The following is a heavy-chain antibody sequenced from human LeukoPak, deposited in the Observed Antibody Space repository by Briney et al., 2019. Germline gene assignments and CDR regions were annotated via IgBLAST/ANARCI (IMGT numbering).Heavy chain of an antibody. J-gene: IGHJ4*02. CDR1: GFTFSNYW. CDR3: ARALDSSSSRYQAFEE. V-gene: IGHV3-7*01. CDR2: IKQDESEK. Sequence: SGGSLRLSCPASGFTFSNYWMSWVRQAPGKGLEWVANIKQDESEKYYVDSVKGRFTISRDNAKSSLYLQMNSLRAEDTAVYYCARALDSSSSRYQAFEEWGQGTLVTVSS. D-gene: IGHD2-2*01.